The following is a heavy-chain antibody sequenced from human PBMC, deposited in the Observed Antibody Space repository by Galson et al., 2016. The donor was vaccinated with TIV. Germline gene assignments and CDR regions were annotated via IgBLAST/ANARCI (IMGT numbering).Heavy chain of an antibody. Sequence: SLRLSCAASGFTFSDYYMSWIRQAPGKGLEWVSYIGSSGIAIYYADSVKGRFTISRDNAKNSLYLQMNSLRVEDTAVYFCAKVRLFDGDYRDNWGQGTLVTVSS. D-gene: IGHD4-17*01. CDR1: GFTFSDYY. CDR3: AKVRLFDGDYRDN. CDR2: IGSSGIAI. J-gene: IGHJ4*02. V-gene: IGHV3-11*01.